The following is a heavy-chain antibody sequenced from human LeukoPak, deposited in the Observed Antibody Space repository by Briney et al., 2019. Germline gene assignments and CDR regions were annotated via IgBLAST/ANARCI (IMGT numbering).Heavy chain of an antibody. V-gene: IGHV4-39*01. CDR3: ARQYCSGGSCRFDY. CDR2: ICYSGST. Sequence: SETLSLTCTVSGGSISSSSYYWSWIRQPPGKGLEWIGSICYSGSTYYNPSLKSRVTISVDTSKTQFSLKRSSVTAADTAVYYCARQYCSGGSCRFDYWGQGTLVTVSS. D-gene: IGHD2-15*01. CDR1: GGSISSSSYY. J-gene: IGHJ4*02.